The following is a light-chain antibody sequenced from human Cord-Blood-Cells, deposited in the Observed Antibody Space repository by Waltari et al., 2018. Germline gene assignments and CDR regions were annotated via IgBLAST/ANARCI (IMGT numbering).Light chain of an antibody. V-gene: IGKV3-11*01. J-gene: IGKJ3*01. CDR3: QQRSNWPPFT. Sequence: EIGLTQSPPTLSLSPVHSSTFSCRASQSVSSYLAWYQQKPGKAPRLLIYDASNMATGIPARFSGSGSGTDFTLTISSLEPEDFAVYYCQQRSNWPPFTFGPGTKVDIK. CDR1: QSVSSY. CDR2: DAS.